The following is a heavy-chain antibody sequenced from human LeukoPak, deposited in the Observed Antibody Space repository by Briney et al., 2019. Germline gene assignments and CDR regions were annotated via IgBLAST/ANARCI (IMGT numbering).Heavy chain of an antibody. CDR3: AIISPADKN. CDR2: LNPNSGDT. J-gene: IGHJ4*02. CDR1: GYTFTGFY. D-gene: IGHD2-2*01. V-gene: IGHV1-2*02. Sequence: ASVKVSFKASGYTFTGFYMHWVRQAPGQGLEWMGWLNPNSGDTHYAQTFRGRLTMTGDTSISTAYMELSTLRSDDTAVYYCAIISPADKNWGQGTLVTVSS.